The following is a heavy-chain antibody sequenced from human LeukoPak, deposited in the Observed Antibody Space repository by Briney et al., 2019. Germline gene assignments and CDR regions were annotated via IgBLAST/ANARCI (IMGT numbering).Heavy chain of an antibody. Sequence: SEPLSLTCTFSGGSISGHYWTWLRQPPGKGLEWIGQIHYSGRPDYNPSLKSRVTISVDTSKNQLSLKVTSVTAADTAVYYCATPNAYYYYGMDVWGQGTAVTVSS. CDR1: GGSISGHY. J-gene: IGHJ6*02. V-gene: IGHV4-59*08. CDR3: ATPNAYYYYGMDV. CDR2: IHYSGRP.